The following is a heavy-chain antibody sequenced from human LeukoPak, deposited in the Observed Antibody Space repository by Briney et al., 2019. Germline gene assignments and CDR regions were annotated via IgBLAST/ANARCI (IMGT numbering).Heavy chain of an antibody. CDR3: AKAGRSDYFLRWFDP. CDR1: GYNFNDYY. Sequence: ASVNVSCKASGYNFNDYYMHWVRQVPGQGFEWLGRINPKNGYATYAGNFLGRLTMTSDKSTSTISMDLISLRSDDTAIYYCAKAGRSDYFLRWFDPWGQGTLVTVSS. CDR2: INPKNGYA. V-gene: IGHV1-2*06. J-gene: IGHJ5*02. D-gene: IGHD3-10*01.